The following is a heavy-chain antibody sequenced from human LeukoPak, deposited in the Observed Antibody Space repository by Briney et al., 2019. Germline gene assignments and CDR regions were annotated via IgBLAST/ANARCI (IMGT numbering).Heavy chain of an antibody. CDR2: ISSSGSTI. V-gene: IGHV3-48*03. Sequence: GGSLRLSCAASGFTFSTYEMNWVRQAPGKGLEWVSYISSSGSTIHYADSVKGRFTMSRDNSKKTLYLQMDSLRPEDTAVYYCAKGQLGIQSSKWFDPWGQGTLVTVSS. CDR3: AKGQLGIQSSKWFDP. D-gene: IGHD7-27*01. CDR1: GFTFSTYE. J-gene: IGHJ5*02.